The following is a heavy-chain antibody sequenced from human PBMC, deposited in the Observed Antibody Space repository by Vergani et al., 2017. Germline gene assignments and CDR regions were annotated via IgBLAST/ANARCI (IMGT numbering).Heavy chain of an antibody. CDR2: ISYDGSNK. Sequence: VQLLESGGGLVQPGGSLRLSCAASGFTFSSYGMHWVRQAPGKGLEWVAVISYDGSNKYYADSVKGRFTISRDNSKNTLYLQMNSLRAEDTAVYYCAKGSYYYDSSGYSTQEYFDYWGQGTLVTVSS. J-gene: IGHJ4*02. V-gene: IGHV3-30*18. CDR3: AKGSYYYDSSGYSTQEYFDY. CDR1: GFTFSSYG. D-gene: IGHD3-22*01.